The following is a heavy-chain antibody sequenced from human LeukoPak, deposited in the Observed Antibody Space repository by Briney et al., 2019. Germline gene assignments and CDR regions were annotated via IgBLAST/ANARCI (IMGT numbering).Heavy chain of an antibody. Sequence: GGSLRLSCAASGFTFSSFWMSWVRQAPGEGLEWVANIKEDGSEKYYVDSVKGRFAISRDNPQNSLYLQMSSLRAEDTALYFCARDDGYRSYDYGGQGTLVTVSS. CDR3: ARDDGYRSYDY. CDR1: GFTFSSFW. V-gene: IGHV3-7*01. D-gene: IGHD5-24*01. CDR2: IKEDGSEK. J-gene: IGHJ4*02.